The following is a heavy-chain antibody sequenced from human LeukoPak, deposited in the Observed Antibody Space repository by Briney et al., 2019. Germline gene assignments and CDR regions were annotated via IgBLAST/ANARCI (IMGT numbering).Heavy chain of an antibody. CDR2: IYYSGST. D-gene: IGHD3-3*01. Sequence: SETLSLTCTVSGGSISSYYWSWIRQPPGKGLEWIGYIYYSGSTNYNPSLKSRVTISVDTSKNQFSLKLSSVTAADTAVYYCARLGRPHTIFHNWFDPWGQGTLVTVSS. CDR1: GGSISSYY. CDR3: ARLGRPHTIFHNWFDP. V-gene: IGHV4-59*08. J-gene: IGHJ5*02.